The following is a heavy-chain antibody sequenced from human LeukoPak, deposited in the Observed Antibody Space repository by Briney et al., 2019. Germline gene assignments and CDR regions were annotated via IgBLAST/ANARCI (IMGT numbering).Heavy chain of an antibody. Sequence: ASVKVSCKASGYTFTSYYMHWVRQAPGQGREWMGIINPSGGSTSYAQKFQGRVTMTKDTSTSTVYMELSSLRSEDTAVYYCARDRSLKRYCTNGVCYTKGWFDPWGQGTLVTVSS. J-gene: IGHJ5*02. CDR2: INPSGGST. CDR1: GYTFTSYY. CDR3: ARDRSLKRYCTNGVCYTKGWFDP. D-gene: IGHD2-8*01. V-gene: IGHV1-46*01.